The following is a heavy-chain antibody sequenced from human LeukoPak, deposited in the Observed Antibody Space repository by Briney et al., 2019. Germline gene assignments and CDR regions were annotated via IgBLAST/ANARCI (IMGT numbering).Heavy chain of an antibody. V-gene: IGHV4-31*03. CDR2: IHHSGRA. D-gene: IGHD1-26*01. Sequence: SQTLSLTCTVSGGSIISDNHFWSWIRQHPGKDLEWLGYIHHSGRAFYSPSLESRLTISLDTSKNQFSLMLNSVIGADTAVYYCAREVNRPTDADAFDIWGQGTMVTVSS. CDR1: GGSIISDNHF. J-gene: IGHJ3*02. CDR3: AREVNRPTDADAFDI.